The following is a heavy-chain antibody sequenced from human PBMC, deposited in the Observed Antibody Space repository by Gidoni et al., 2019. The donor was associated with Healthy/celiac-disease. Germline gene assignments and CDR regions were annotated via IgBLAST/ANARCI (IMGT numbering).Heavy chain of an antibody. D-gene: IGHD2-8*01. CDR3: AKEPTPGYCTNGVCYFYYFDY. J-gene: IGHJ4*02. V-gene: IGHV3-9*01. CDR2: ISWNSGSI. CDR1: GFTFDDYS. Sequence: EVQLVESGGCLVPPGRSLRLSCAASGFTFDDYSMRWVREVPGKGLDWVSGISWNSGSIGYADSVKGGFTISRDNAKNSLYLQMNRLRAEDTALYYCAKEPTPGYCTNGVCYFYYFDYWGQGTLVTVSS.